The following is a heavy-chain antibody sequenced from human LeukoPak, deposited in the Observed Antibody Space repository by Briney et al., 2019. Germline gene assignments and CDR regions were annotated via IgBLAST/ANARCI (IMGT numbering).Heavy chain of an antibody. CDR3: ARDDCTNGVCSFDY. Sequence: SETLSLTCAVYGGSFSGYYWSWIRQPPGKGLEWIGYIYYSGSTNYNPSLKSRVTISVDTSKNQFSLKLSSVTAADTAVYYCARDDCTNGVCSFDYWGQGTLVTVSS. V-gene: IGHV4-59*01. J-gene: IGHJ4*02. D-gene: IGHD2-8*01. CDR1: GGSFSGYY. CDR2: IYYSGST.